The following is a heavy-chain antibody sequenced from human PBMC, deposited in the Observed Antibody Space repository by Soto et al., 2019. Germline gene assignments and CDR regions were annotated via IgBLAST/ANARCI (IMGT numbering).Heavy chain of an antibody. J-gene: IGHJ4*02. V-gene: IGHV1-18*01. Sequence: ASVKVSCKASGYTFTSYGISWVRQAPGQGLEWMGWISAYNGNTNYAQKLQGRVTMTTDTSTSTAYMELRSLRSDDTAVYYCARGYYYDSSGYYQIFDYWGQGTLVTVSS. CDR3: ARGYYYDSSGYYQIFDY. D-gene: IGHD3-22*01. CDR1: GYTFTSYG. CDR2: ISAYNGNT.